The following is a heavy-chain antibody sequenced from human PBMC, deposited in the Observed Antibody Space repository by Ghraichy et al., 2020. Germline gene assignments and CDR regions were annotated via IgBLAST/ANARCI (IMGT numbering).Heavy chain of an antibody. CDR1: GGSLGGYY. CDR2: INYVGVT. Sequence: SETLSLTCSVYGGSLGGYYWSWIRQSPGQGLEWIGEINYVGVTNYNPSLESRVTISLDTYNNQFSLTLTSLTAADTALYFCARGRYCGGGACYPRPSSFDYSGQGIPVIVSS. V-gene: IGHV4-34*01. CDR3: ARGRYCGGGACYPRPSSFDY. J-gene: IGHJ4*02. D-gene: IGHD2-15*01.